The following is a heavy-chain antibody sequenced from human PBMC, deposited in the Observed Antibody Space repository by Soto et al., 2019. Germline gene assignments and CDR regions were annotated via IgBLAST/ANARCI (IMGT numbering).Heavy chain of an antibody. V-gene: IGHV1-69*02. CDR2: IIPILGIA. CDR1: GGTFSSYT. CDR3: LNTPHY. D-gene: IGHD2-2*02. J-gene: IGHJ4*02. Sequence: QVQLVQSGAEVKKPGSSVKVSCKASGGTFSSYTITWVRQAPGQGHEWMGRIIPILGIANYAQKFQGRVTITADKSTGTAYIELSSLRSEDTAVYYCLNTPHYWGQGTLVTVSS.